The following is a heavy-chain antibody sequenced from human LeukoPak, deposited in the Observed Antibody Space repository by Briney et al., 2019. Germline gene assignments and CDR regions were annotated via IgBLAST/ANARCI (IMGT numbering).Heavy chain of an antibody. D-gene: IGHD3-22*01. CDR2: IYYSGST. CDR1: GGSISSSSYY. Sequence: PSETLSLTCTVSGGSISSSSYYWGWIRQPPGKGLEWIGSIYYSGSTYYNPSLKSRVTISVHTSKNQFSLKLSSVTAADTAVYYCARERGSSDYYDSSGYHPFDYWGQGTLVTVSS. J-gene: IGHJ4*02. CDR3: ARERGSSDYYDSSGYHPFDY. V-gene: IGHV4-39*07.